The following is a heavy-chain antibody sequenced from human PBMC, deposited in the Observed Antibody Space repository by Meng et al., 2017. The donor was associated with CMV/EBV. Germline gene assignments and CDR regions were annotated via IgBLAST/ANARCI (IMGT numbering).Heavy chain of an antibody. CDR2: RRNDRITK. J-gene: IGHJ4*02. CDR3: ATLPSTDYDVNDY. V-gene: IGHV3-30*02. Sequence: LLESRGAGGQPGWAPRYAYCESSVTFSSCGMHCVRQHPGKGLQWVSFRRNDRITKYYTDSVKGRFTISRDNSKNTLYLEMNNLRPEDTALYFCATLPSTDYDVNDYWGQGTLVTVSS. D-gene: IGHD3-22*01. CDR1: SVTFSSCG.